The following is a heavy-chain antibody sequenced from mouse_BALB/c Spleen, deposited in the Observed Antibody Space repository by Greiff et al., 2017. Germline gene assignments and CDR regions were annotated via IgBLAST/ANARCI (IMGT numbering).Heavy chain of an antibody. Sequence: EVQRVESGGGLVKPGGSLKLSCAASGFTFSSYTMSWVRQTPEKRLEWVATISSGGSYTYYPDSVKGRFTISRDNAKNTLYLQMSSLKSEDTAMYYCTRVARLWDAMDYWGQGTSVTVSS. V-gene: IGHV5-6-4*01. CDR2: ISSGGSYT. CDR1: GFTFSSYT. D-gene: IGHD1-1*02. CDR3: TRVARLWDAMDY. J-gene: IGHJ4*01.